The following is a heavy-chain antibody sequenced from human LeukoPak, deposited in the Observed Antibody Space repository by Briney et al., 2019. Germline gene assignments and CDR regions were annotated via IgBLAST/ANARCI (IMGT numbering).Heavy chain of an antibody. CDR1: GGSFSGYY. V-gene: IGHV4-34*01. D-gene: IGHD4-17*01. Sequence: SETLSLTCAVYGGSFSGYYWSWIRQPPGKGLEWIGYIYHSGSTYYNPSLKSRVTISVDRSKNQFSLKLSSVTAADTAVYYCARVGYGDYAVRSWFDPWGQGTLVTVSS. J-gene: IGHJ5*02. CDR3: ARVGYGDYAVRSWFDP. CDR2: IYHSGST.